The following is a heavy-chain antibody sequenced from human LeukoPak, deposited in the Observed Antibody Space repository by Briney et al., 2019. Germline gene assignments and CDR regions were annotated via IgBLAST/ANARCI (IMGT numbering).Heavy chain of an antibody. CDR1: GGTLSSYP. CDR2: IIPILDLT. Sequence: SVKVSCKASGGTLSSYPVSWVRQAPGQGLELMGRIIPILDLTNYAQRFQGRVTITADTSTSTVYMELNSLRSEDTAVYYCASRYYDSSRYYQYYFDYWGQGTLVTVSP. V-gene: IGHV1-69*02. CDR3: ASRYYDSSRYYQYYFDY. D-gene: IGHD3-22*01. J-gene: IGHJ4*02.